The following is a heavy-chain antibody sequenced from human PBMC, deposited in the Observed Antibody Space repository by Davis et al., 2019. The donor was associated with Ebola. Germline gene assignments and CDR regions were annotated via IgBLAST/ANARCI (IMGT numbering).Heavy chain of an antibody. Sequence: AASVKVSCKASGYTFTSYGISWVRQAPGQGLEWMGWISAYNGNTNYAQKLQGRVTMTTDTSASTAYMELSSLRSEDTAVYYCAREQWLVPDYYYYYGMDVWGQGTTVTVSS. CDR1: GYTFTSYG. J-gene: IGHJ6*02. CDR3: AREQWLVPDYYYYYGMDV. D-gene: IGHD6-19*01. V-gene: IGHV1-18*01. CDR2: ISAYNGNT.